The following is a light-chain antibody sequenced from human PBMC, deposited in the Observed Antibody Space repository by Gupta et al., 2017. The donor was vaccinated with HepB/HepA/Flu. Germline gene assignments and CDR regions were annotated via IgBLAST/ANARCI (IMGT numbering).Light chain of an antibody. V-gene: IGKV4-1*01. CDR1: QSVLYSSNNKNY. CDR3: QQYESNPPLT. CDR2: WAS. Sequence: DIMMTQSPDSLAVSLGERATINCKSSQSVLYSSNNKNYLAWYQQKPGQPPKLLIYWASTREAGVPDRFSGSGSGKDFTLTISSRQAEDVAVYYCQQYESNPPLTFGGGTKVEIK. J-gene: IGKJ4*01.